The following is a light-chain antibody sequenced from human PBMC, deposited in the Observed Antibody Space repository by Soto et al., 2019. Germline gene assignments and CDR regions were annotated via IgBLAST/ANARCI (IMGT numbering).Light chain of an antibody. CDR3: QQANSFPST. J-gene: IGKJ2*01. CDR1: QGISSW. Sequence: DLQMTQSPSSVSASVGDRVTITCRASQGISSWLAWYQQKPGKAPMLLMYAASSFQSGVPSRYSGSGSETDFTLTISSLQPEDFAPYYCQQANSFPSTFGQGTKLEIK. V-gene: IGKV1-12*02. CDR2: AAS.